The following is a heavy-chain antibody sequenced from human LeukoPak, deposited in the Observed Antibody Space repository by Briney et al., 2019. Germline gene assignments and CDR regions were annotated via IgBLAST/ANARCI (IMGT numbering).Heavy chain of an antibody. V-gene: IGHV4-39*07. CDR1: GGSITSSSYY. Sequence: PSETLSLTCSVSGGSITSSSYYWGWIRQSPEKGLEWIGSIYYTGGTHYSPSLKSRVTMSVDMSKNRLSLRLTSVTAADTAVYYCARSGYSYDSAVYWNFDLWGRGTLVTVSS. CDR3: ARSGYSYDSAVYWNFDL. J-gene: IGHJ2*01. CDR2: IYYTGGT. D-gene: IGHD5-18*01.